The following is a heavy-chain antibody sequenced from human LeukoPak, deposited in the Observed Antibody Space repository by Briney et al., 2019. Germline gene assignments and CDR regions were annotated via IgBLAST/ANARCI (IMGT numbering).Heavy chain of an antibody. J-gene: IGHJ4*02. D-gene: IGHD4-17*01. CDR2: IYHSGST. CDR1: GYSISSGYY. Sequence: SETLSLTCTVSGYSISSGYYWGWIRQPPGKGLEGIGSIYHSGSTYYNPSLKSRVTISVDTSKNQFSLKLSSVTAADTAVYYCARDKSGYGDYLDYWGQGTLVTVSS. V-gene: IGHV4-38-2*02. CDR3: ARDKSGYGDYLDY.